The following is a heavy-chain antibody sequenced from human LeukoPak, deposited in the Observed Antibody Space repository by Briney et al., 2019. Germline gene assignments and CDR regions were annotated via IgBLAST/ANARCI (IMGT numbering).Heavy chain of an antibody. CDR1: GFTFSNLA. CDR3: AKDARRSSGWYFFDH. J-gene: IGHJ4*02. Sequence: GGSLRLSCVASGFTFSNLAMGWVRQAPGKGLEWVSVISDSGGTTYYADSVKGRFTISRDNSRNTLYLQMNSLRVEDTAVYYCAKDARRSSGWYFFDHWGQGTLVTVSS. D-gene: IGHD6-19*01. V-gene: IGHV3-23*01. CDR2: ISDSGGTT.